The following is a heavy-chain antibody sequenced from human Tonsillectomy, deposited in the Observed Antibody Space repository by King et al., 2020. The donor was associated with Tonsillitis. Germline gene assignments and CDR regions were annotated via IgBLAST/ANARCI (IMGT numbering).Heavy chain of an antibody. CDR1: GGSISSSSYY. D-gene: IGHD4-23*01. Sequence: QLQESGPGLVKPSETLSLTCTVSGGSISSSSYYWGWIRQPPGKGLEWIGSIYYSVTTYYNPSLKSRVTISVDTSKNQFSLELSSVTAADTAVYHCASIHSDYGGYWYHDLWGRGTLVTVSS. CDR2: IYYSVTT. V-gene: IGHV4-39*01. CDR3: ASIHSDYGGYWYHDL. J-gene: IGHJ2*01.